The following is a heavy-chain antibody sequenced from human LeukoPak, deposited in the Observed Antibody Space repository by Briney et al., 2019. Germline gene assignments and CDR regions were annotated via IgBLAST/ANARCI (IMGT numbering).Heavy chain of an antibody. J-gene: IGHJ5*02. CDR3: ARAGQHYGDYVEFWFDP. D-gene: IGHD4-17*01. Sequence: PGGSLRLSCAASGFTFSTYWMHWVRQAPRKGLVWVSRINSDGSSTSYADSVKGRFTISRDNAKNTLYLQMNSLRAEDMAVYYCARAGQHYGDYVEFWFDPWGQGTLVTVSS. V-gene: IGHV3-74*01. CDR2: INSDGSST. CDR1: GFTFSTYW.